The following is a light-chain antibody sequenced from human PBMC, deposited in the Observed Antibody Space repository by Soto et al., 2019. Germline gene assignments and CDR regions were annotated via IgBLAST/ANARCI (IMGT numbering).Light chain of an antibody. CDR3: QQSDSPPLT. CDR1: QSISSY. Sequence: DIQMTQSPSSLSASVGDRVTITCRASQSISSYLNWYQQKPGKAPKLLVYLASSLQSGVPSRFSGSGSGTDFTLTISSLQPEDFATYYCQQSDSPPLTFGGGTKVEIK. CDR2: LAS. J-gene: IGKJ4*01. V-gene: IGKV1-39*01.